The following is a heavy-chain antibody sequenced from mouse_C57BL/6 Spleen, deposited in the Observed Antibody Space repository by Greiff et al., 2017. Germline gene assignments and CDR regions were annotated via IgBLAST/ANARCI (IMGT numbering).Heavy chain of an antibody. Sequence: DVQLQESGPGLVKPSQSLSLTCSVTGYSITSGYYWNWIRQFPGNKLEWMGYISYDGSNNYNPSLKNRISITRDTSKNQFFLKLNSVTTEDTATYYCAREGNYYGQGTLVTVSA. J-gene: IGHJ3*01. CDR1: GYSITSGYY. CDR3: AREGNY. CDR2: ISYDGSN. V-gene: IGHV3-6*01.